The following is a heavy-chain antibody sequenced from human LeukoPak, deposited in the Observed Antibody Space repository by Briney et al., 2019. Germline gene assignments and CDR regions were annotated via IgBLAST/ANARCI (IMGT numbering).Heavy chain of an antibody. Sequence: PGGSLRLSCASSGFTFDNYAMTWVRQAPGKGLEWVSAISGSGGSTFYADSVKGRFTISRDTSTNTLYLRLKSLRAEDTAVYYCARSHFDYFYYYGLDVWGQGTTVTVSS. CDR3: ARSHFDYFYYYGLDV. CDR1: GFTFDNYA. CDR2: ISGSGGST. D-gene: IGHD3-9*01. J-gene: IGHJ6*02. V-gene: IGHV3-23*01.